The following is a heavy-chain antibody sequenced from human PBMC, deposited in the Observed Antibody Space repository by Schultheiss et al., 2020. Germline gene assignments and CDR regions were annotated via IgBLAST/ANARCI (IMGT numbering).Heavy chain of an antibody. J-gene: IGHJ6*03. V-gene: IGHV4-4*07. CDR2: IYTSGST. D-gene: IGHD4-17*01. CDR1: GGSISSYY. CDR3: ARDRGVTVSPYYYYYMDV. Sequence: SETLSLTCTVSGGSISSYYWSWIRQPAGKGLEWIGRIYTSGSTNYNPSLKSRVTMSVDTSKNQFSLKLSSVTAADTAVYYCARDRGVTVSPYYYYYMDVWGKGTTVTVAS.